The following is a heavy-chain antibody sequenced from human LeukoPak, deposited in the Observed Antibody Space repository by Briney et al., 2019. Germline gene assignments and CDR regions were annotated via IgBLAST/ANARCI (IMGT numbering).Heavy chain of an antibody. Sequence: PGGSLRLSCAASGFTVSSNYMSWVRQAPGKGLEWVPVIYSGGSTYYADSVKGRFTISRDNSKNTLYLQMNSLRAEDTAVYYCARDTPHYYDSSGYIIWGQGTLVTVSS. CDR2: IYSGGST. D-gene: IGHD3-22*01. V-gene: IGHV3-53*01. CDR1: GFTVSSNY. J-gene: IGHJ4*02. CDR3: ARDTPHYYDSSGYII.